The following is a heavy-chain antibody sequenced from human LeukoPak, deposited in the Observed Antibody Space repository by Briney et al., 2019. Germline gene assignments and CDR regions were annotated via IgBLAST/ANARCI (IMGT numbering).Heavy chain of an antibody. CDR2: IIPIFGTA. CDR1: GGTFSSYA. CDR3: ARDQARFSEWLNAFDI. D-gene: IGHD3-3*01. Sequence: GASVKVSCKASGGTFSSYAISWVRQAPGQGLEWMGGIIPIFGTANYAQKFQGRVTITADESTSTAYMELSSLRSEDTAVYYCARDQARFSEWLNAFDIWGQGTMVTVSS. J-gene: IGHJ3*02. V-gene: IGHV1-69*01.